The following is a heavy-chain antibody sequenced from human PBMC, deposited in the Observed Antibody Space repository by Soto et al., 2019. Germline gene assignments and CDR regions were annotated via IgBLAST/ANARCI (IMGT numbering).Heavy chain of an antibody. CDR2: IYYSGST. D-gene: IGHD3-3*01. V-gene: IGHV4-31*03. CDR3: ASYGSRRYDFWSGYFDY. Sequence: LSLTCTVSGGSISSGGYYWSWIRQHPGKGLEWIGYIYYSGSTYYNPSLKSRVTISVDTSKNQFSLKLSSVTAADTAVYYCASYGSRRYDFWSGYFDYWGQGTLVTVSS. J-gene: IGHJ4*02. CDR1: GGSISSGGYY.